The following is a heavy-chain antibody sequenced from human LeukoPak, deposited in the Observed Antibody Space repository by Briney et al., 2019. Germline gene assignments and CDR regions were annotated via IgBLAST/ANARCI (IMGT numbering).Heavy chain of an antibody. D-gene: IGHD1-1*01. CDR2: ISYDGSRK. Sequence: PGGSLRLSCRAVRFSFGDYDMHWVRQAPGKGLEWVAVISYDGSRKHYADSVRGRFSISRDNSESTLFLQMNSLTTDDTSVYFCAKYAYNWNAPDGFDMWGQGTMVIVSS. J-gene: IGHJ3*02. CDR3: AKYAYNWNAPDGFDM. CDR1: RFSFGDYD. V-gene: IGHV3-30*18.